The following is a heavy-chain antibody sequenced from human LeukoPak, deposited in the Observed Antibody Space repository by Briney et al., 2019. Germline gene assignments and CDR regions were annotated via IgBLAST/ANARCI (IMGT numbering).Heavy chain of an antibody. Sequence: ASVKVSCKASGYTFTSYGISWVRQAPGQGLEWMGWISAYNGNTNYAQKLQGRVTMTTDTSTSTAYMELRSLRSDDTAVYYCAVDGRGTTWEWFDPWGQGTLVTVSS. J-gene: IGHJ5*02. V-gene: IGHV1-18*01. CDR2: ISAYNGNT. CDR1: GYTFTSYG. CDR3: AVDGRGTTWEWFDP. D-gene: IGHD1-7*01.